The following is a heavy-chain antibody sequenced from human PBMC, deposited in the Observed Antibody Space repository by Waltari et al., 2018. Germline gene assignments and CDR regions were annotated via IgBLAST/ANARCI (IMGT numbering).Heavy chain of an antibody. D-gene: IGHD4-17*01. CDR1: GFTVSSHS. V-gene: IGHV3-53*01. J-gene: IGHJ4*02. CDR2: FYSGGST. CDR3: ARVYGDFASWYFDS. Sequence: EVQLVESGGGLIQPGGSLRLSCAASGFTVSSHSMSWVRQAPGKGLEWVSVFYSGGSTYYADSVKGRFTISRDNSKNTLYLQMNSLRAEDTAVYYCARVYGDFASWYFDSWGQGTLVTVSS.